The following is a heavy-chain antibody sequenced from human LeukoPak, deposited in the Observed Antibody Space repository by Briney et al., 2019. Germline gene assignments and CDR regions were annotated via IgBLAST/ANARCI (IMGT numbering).Heavy chain of an antibody. CDR2: IYYSGST. CDR1: GGSISSYY. Sequence: SETLSLTCTVAGGSISSYYSSWIRQPPGKGLEWIGYIYYSGSTNYNPSLKSRVTISVDTSRNQFSLKLSSVTAADTAVYYCARRGYCSGAGCYSFDSWGQGTLVTVSS. D-gene: IGHD2-15*01. V-gene: IGHV4-59*08. CDR3: ARRGYCSGAGCYSFDS. J-gene: IGHJ4*02.